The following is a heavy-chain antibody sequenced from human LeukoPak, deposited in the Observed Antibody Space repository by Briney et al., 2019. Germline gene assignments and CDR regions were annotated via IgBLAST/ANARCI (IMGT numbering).Heavy chain of an antibody. CDR1: GNTLTSYT. J-gene: IGHJ4*02. V-gene: IGHV1-3*01. CDR3: ARQVTGFDY. CDR2: IDAGNGNT. D-gene: IGHD2-21*02. Sequence: ASVKVSCKASGNTLTSYTIHWVRQAPGQRLEWMGWIDAGNGNTKYSQKFQVRVTITRDTSASTVYMDLSSLTPEDTAVYYCARQVTGFDYWGQGTPVTVSS.